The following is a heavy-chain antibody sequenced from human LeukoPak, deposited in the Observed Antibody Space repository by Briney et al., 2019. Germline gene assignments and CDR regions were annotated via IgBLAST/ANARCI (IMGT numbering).Heavy chain of an antibody. D-gene: IGHD5-12*01. Sequence: ASVKVSCKASGYTFTSYYMHWVRQAPRQGLEWMGIINPSGGSTSYAQKFQGRVTMTRDTSTSTVYMELSSLRSEDTAVYYCARDWSGYGFDYWGQGTLVTVSS. J-gene: IGHJ4*02. CDR2: INPSGGST. V-gene: IGHV1-46*01. CDR1: GYTFTSYY. CDR3: ARDWSGYGFDY.